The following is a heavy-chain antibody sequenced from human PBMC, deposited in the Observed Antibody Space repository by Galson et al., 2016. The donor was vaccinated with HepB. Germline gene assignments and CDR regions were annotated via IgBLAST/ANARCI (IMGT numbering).Heavy chain of an antibody. CDR3: AKDEFRGESGSHQGSYFGMNV. V-gene: IGHV3-23*01. D-gene: IGHD3-10*01. CDR1: GVAFTSYA. J-gene: IGHJ6*02. CDR2: ITGSGGDT. Sequence: SLRLSCAASGVAFTSYAMTWVRQVPGKGLEWVSSITGSGGDTYYVDSVKGRFSISRDNSKNTLYLQMNNVRAEDTAVYYCAKDEFRGESGSHQGSYFGMNVGGQGTTVTVSS.